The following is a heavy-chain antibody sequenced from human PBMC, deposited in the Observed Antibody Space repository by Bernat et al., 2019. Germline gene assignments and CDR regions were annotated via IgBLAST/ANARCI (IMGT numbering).Heavy chain of an antibody. CDR3: ARDEFAFDI. J-gene: IGHJ3*02. CDR1: GFTFSSYG. Sequence: QVQLVESGGGVVQPGRSLRLSCAASGFTFSSYGMHWVRQAPGKGLEWVAVIWYDGSNKYYADSVKGRFTISRVNSKNTLYLQMNSLRAEDTAVYYCARDEFAFDIWGQGTMVTVSS. D-gene: IGHD3-10*01. CDR2: IWYDGSNK. V-gene: IGHV3-33*01.